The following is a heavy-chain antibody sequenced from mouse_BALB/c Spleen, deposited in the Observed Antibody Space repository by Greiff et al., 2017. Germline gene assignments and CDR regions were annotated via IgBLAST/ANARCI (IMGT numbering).Heavy chain of an antibody. CDR3: ARREDRYDVNFDY. Sequence: EVQLQQSGPELVKPGASVKIPCKASGYTFTDYNMDWVKQSHGKSLEWIGDINPNNGGTIYNQKFKGKATLTVDKSSSTAYMELRSLTSEDTAVYYCARREDRYDVNFDYWGQGTTLTVSS. J-gene: IGHJ2*01. D-gene: IGHD2-14*01. V-gene: IGHV1-18*01. CDR1: GYTFTDYN. CDR2: INPNNGGT.